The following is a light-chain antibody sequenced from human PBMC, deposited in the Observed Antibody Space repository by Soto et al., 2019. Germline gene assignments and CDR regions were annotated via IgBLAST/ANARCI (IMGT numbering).Light chain of an antibody. CDR1: QSVSAN. Sequence: EIVMTQSPATLSVSPGERATLSCRASQSVSANLVWYQQKPGQAPRLLIYGASTRATGIPARFSGSGSGTEFTLTISSLQSEDFAVYYCQQCTNWPRTFGQGTKVEIK. V-gene: IGKV3-15*01. J-gene: IGKJ1*01. CDR2: GAS. CDR3: QQCTNWPRT.